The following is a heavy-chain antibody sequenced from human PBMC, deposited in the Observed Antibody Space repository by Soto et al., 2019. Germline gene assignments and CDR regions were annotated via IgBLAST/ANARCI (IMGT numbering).Heavy chain of an antibody. V-gene: IGHV4-59*01. CDR3: ARDPAAHWNYFDY. Sequence: PSETLSLTCTVSGGSISSYYWSWIRQPPGKGLEWIGYIYYSGSTNYNPSLKSRVTISVDTSKNQFSLKLSSVTAADTAVYYCARDPAAHWNYFDYWGQGTLVTVSS. CDR1: GGSISSYY. J-gene: IGHJ4*02. CDR2: IYYSGST. D-gene: IGHD6-25*01.